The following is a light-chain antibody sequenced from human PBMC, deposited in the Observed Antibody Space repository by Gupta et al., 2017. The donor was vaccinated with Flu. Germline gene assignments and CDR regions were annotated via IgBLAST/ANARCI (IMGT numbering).Light chain of an antibody. CDR2: ETN. CDR3: ASWDNRLSATV. J-gene: IGLJ3*02. V-gene: IGLV1-51*02. Sequence: QSVLTQPPSVSAAPGQQVTISCSGSSSNIGNNYVSWYQQFPGTAPKLLIYETNRRPSGIPDRFSGSKSGTSATLGITGLQTGDEADYYCASWDNRLSATVFGGGTKVTVL. CDR1: SSNIGNNY.